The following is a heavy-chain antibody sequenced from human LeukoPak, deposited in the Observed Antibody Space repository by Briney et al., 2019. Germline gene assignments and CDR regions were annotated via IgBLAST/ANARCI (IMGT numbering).Heavy chain of an antibody. CDR1: GYTFTGYY. J-gene: IGHJ5*02. D-gene: IGHD3-22*01. CDR2: INPNSGGT. V-gene: IGHV1-2*02. Sequence: ASVKVSCKASGYTFTGYYMHWVRQAPGQGLEWMGWINPNSGGTNYAQKFQGRVTMTRDTSISTAYMELSRLRSDDTAVYYCARDLGGIVVVNWFDPWGQGTLVTASS. CDR3: ARDLGGIVVVNWFDP.